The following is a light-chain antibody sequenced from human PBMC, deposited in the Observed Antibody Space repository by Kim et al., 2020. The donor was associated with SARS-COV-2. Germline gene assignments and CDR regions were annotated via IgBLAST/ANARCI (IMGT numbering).Light chain of an antibody. Sequence: ELTQPPSASGIPGQRVTISCSGSSSNIGSNTVNWYQQLPGTAPKLLIYSNNQRPSGVPDRFSGSKSGTSASLAISGLQSEDEADYYCAAWDDSLNVLFGGGTQLTVL. V-gene: IGLV1-44*01. CDR1: SSNIGSNT. CDR2: SNN. CDR3: AAWDDSLNVL. J-gene: IGLJ2*01.